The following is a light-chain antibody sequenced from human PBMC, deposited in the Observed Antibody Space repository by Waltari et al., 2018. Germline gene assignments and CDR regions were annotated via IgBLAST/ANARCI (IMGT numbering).Light chain of an antibody. V-gene: IGLV2-23*01. CDR1: TSDVWTYNL. Sequence: QSALTQPASVSGSPGQSITISSPGTTSDVWTYNLVSCYQNHPYNTPKLIIYEDNKPPSGVSNRFSGSKSGNTASLTISGLQAEDEADYYCCSFAAGSILVFGGGTKLTVL. CDR2: EDN. CDR3: CSFAAGSILV. J-gene: IGLJ3*02.